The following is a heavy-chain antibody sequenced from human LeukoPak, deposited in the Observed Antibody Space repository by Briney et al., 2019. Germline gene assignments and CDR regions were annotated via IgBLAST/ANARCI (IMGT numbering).Heavy chain of an antibody. CDR2: INHSGST. D-gene: IGHD4-17*01. J-gene: IGHJ6*02. CDR3: ARAPVTTSNDNYYYYGMDV. CDR1: GGSFSGYY. Sequence: PSETLSLTCAVYGGSFSGYYWSWIRQPPGKGLEWIGEINHSGSTNYNPSLKSRVTISVDTSKNQFSLKLSSVTAADTAVYYCARAPVTTSNDNYYYYGMDVWGQGTTVTVSS. V-gene: IGHV4-34*01.